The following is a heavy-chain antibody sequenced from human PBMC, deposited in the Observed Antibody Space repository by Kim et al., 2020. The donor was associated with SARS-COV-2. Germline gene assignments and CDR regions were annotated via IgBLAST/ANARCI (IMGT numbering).Heavy chain of an antibody. D-gene: IGHD5-12*01. CDR2: ISSNGGST. CDR3: ARGGYSGYGPPYYDYGM. CDR1: GFTFSSYA. J-gene: IGHJ6*01. V-gene: IGHV3-64*02. Sequence: GGSLRLSCAASGFTFSSYAMHWVRQAPGKGLEYVSAISSNGGSTYYADSVKGRFTISRDNSKNTLYRQMGSLRAEDMAVYYCARGGYSGYGPPYYDYGM.